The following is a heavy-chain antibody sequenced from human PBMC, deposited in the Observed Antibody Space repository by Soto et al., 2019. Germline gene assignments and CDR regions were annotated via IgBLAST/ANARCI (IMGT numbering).Heavy chain of an antibody. D-gene: IGHD3-10*01. Sequence: GGSLRLSCAASGFTFSSYEMNWVRQAPGKGLEWVSYISSSGSTIYYADSVKGRFTISRDNAKNSLYLQMNSLRAEDTAVYYCARDPTRYYGSPPDYWGQGTLVTVSS. CDR2: ISSSGSTI. CDR1: GFTFSSYE. V-gene: IGHV3-48*03. J-gene: IGHJ4*02. CDR3: ARDPTRYYGSPPDY.